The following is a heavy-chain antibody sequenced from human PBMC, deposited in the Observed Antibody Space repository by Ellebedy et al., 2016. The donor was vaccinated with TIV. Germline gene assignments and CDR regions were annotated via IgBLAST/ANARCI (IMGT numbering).Heavy chain of an antibody. Sequence: PGGSLRLSCAGYGFTFSFYWMSWVRQDPGKGPEWVANINKDGSENFYVDSVKGRFTISRDNAKNSLYLQMNSLRAEDTAVYYCASPPGVVALWGQGTLVTVSS. CDR2: INKDGSEN. J-gene: IGHJ4*02. CDR1: GFTFSFYW. D-gene: IGHD3-10*01. CDR3: ASPPGVVAL. V-gene: IGHV3-7*03.